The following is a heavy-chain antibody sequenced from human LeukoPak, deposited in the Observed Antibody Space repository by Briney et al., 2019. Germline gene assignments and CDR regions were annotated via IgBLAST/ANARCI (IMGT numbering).Heavy chain of an antibody. CDR3: AXXXXSSSNYYYYMDV. J-gene: IGHJ6*03. Sequence: GASVKVSCKASGYTFTSYGISWVRQAPGQGLEWMGIINPSGGSTSYAQKFQGRVTMTRDMSTSTVYMELSSLRSEDTAVYYCAXXXXSSSNYYYYMDVWGKGTTVTVSS. V-gene: IGHV1-46*01. D-gene: IGHD6-6*01. CDR1: GYTFTSYG. CDR2: INPSGGST.